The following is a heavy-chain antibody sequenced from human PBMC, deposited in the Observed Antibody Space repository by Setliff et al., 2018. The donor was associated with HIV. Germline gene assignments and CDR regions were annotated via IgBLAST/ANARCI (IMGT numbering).Heavy chain of an antibody. CDR3: ARDFRIGWAVQDYWYFDL. Sequence: PSETLSLTCTVSGYSISSSSYNWDWIRQPPGKGLEWIGSIYYSGSTYYNPSLKSRVTISVDTSKNQFSLKLSSVTAADTAVYYCARDFRIGWAVQDYWYFDLWGRGTLVTVSS. J-gene: IGHJ2*01. CDR1: GYSISSSSYN. CDR2: IYYSGST. D-gene: IGHD1-26*01. V-gene: IGHV4-39*07.